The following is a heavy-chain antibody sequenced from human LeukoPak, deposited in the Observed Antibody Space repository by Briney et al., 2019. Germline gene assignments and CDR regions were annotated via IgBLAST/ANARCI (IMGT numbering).Heavy chain of an antibody. CDR3: ARPNITSYYDSRGYDAFDV. V-gene: IGHV5-51*01. J-gene: IGHJ3*01. D-gene: IGHD3-22*01. Sequence: KLGESLKISCKGSGYRFNAYWIARVRQMPGKGLEWMGIIYPDDSDTRYSPSFQGQVTISADKSVRTAYLQWSSLKASDTAMYYCARPNITSYYDSRGYDAFDVWGQGTMVTVSS. CDR2: IYPDDSDT. CDR1: GYRFNAYW.